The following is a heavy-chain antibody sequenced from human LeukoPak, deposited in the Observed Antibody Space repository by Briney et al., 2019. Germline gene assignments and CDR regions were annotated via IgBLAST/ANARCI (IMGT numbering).Heavy chain of an antibody. CDR3: ALTEQQLGAFDI. D-gene: IGHD6-13*01. J-gene: IGHJ3*02. CDR1: GFPFSDYY. CDR2: ISGSGTTI. V-gene: IGHV3-11*01. Sequence: PGGSLRLSCAASGFPFSDYYISWIRQAPGKGLEWVSYISGSGTTIDYADSVKGRFTVSRDNAKSSLYLQMNSLRADDTAVYYCALTEQQLGAFDIWGQGTMVTVSS.